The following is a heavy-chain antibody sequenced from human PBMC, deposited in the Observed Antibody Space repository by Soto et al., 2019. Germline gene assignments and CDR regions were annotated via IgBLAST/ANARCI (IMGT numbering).Heavy chain of an antibody. CDR3: AGLRGYAGSPIDY. D-gene: IGHD2-15*01. Sequence: SETLSLTCTVSGGSIISGYWSWIRQPPGKGLEWIGYISYSGNTNYNPSLKSRVTMSVDTPKNQFSLRLSSVTTADTAVYYCAGLRGYAGSPIDYWGQGTLVTVSS. CDR2: ISYSGNT. V-gene: IGHV4-59*01. CDR1: GGSIISGY. J-gene: IGHJ4*02.